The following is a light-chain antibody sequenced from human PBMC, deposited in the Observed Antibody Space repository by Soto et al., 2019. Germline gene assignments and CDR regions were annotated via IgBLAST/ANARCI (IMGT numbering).Light chain of an antibody. CDR3: KQYGSSGK. CDR1: QSVSSN. V-gene: IGKV3-20*01. CDR2: DAS. Sequence: EIVMTHSPATLSVSPGEIAALSCRGIQSVSSNLAWYHQKPGQAPRLLIYDASSRATGIPDRFSGSGSGIDFTLTISRLEPEDFAVYYCKQYGSSGKFGQGTKVDIK. J-gene: IGKJ1*01.